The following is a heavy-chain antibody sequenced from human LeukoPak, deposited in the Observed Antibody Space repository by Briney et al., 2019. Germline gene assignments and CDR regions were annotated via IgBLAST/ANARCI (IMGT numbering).Heavy chain of an antibody. Sequence: QAGGSLRLSCAASGFTFSNYEMSWVRQAPGKGLEWVSYISGGGSTMYYADSVKGRFTISRDNAKNSLFLQMNSLRAEDTAVYYCARDPAGVDYWGQGTLVTVSS. V-gene: IGHV3-48*03. CDR3: ARDPAGVDY. J-gene: IGHJ4*02. D-gene: IGHD3-10*01. CDR2: ISGGGSTM. CDR1: GFTFSNYE.